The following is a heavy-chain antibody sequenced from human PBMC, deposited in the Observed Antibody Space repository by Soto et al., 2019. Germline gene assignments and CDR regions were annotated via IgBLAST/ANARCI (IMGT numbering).Heavy chain of an antibody. V-gene: IGHV3-48*01. CDR1: GFTFSSYS. CDR2: ISSSSSTI. Sequence: GGSLRLSCAASGFTFSSYSMNWVRQAPGKGLEWVSYISSSSSTIYYADSVKGRFTITRDNAKNSLYLQMNSLRAEDTAVYYCARDSDGKLAYDAFDIWGQGTMVTVSS. CDR3: ARDSDGKLAYDAFDI. D-gene: IGHD4-17*01. J-gene: IGHJ3*02.